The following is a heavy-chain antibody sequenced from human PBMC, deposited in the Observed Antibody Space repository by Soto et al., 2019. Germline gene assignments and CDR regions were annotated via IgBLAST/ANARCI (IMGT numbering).Heavy chain of an antibody. J-gene: IGHJ5*02. CDR2: IYYSGST. Sequence: PSETPSITCTVSGGSISSYYWSWIRQPPGKGLEWIGYIYYSGSTNYNPSLKSRVAISVDTSKNQFSLKLSSVTAADTAVYYCASRSGDYVWWFDPWGQGTLVTVSS. D-gene: IGHD3-16*01. V-gene: IGHV4-59*01. CDR1: GGSISSYY. CDR3: ASRSGDYVWWFDP.